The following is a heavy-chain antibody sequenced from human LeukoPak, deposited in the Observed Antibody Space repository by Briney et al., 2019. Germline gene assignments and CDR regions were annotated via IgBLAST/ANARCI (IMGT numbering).Heavy chain of an antibody. CDR3: ARLWGDGYNLDY. D-gene: IGHD5-24*01. CDR2: IYYRVST. V-gene: IGHV4-39*01. J-gene: IGHJ4*02. Sequence: WVRQPPGKGLEWIGSIYYRVSTYYNPSLKSRITISVDTSKNQFSLRLSSVTAADTAVYYCARLWGDGYNLDYWGQGTLVTVS.